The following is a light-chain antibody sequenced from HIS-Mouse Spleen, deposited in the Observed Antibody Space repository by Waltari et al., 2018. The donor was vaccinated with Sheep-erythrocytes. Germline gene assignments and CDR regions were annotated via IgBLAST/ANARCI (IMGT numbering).Light chain of an antibody. V-gene: IGLV2-23*01. J-gene: IGLJ2*01. CDR1: TSDVGSYNL. CDR3: CSYAGSSTLV. CDR2: EGS. Sequence: QSALTQPASVSGSPGQSITISCTGTTSDVGSYNLVSWYQQPPGNAPKLMIYEGSKRRSGVSNRVSGSKSRNTASLTISGLQAEDEADYYCCSYAGSSTLVFGGGTKLTVL.